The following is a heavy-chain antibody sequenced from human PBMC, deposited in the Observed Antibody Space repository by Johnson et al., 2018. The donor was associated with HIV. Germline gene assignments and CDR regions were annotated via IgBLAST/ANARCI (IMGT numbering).Heavy chain of an antibody. CDR1: GFTFSSYA. Sequence: QVHLVESGGGLVQPGRSLRLSCAASGFTFSSYAMHWVRQAPGKGLEWVAVISYDGSNKYYADSVKGRFTISRDNSKTTLYLQMNSLRAEDTAVYYCATKGLFYAFDIWGQGTMVTVSS. CDR3: ATKGLFYAFDI. CDR2: ISYDGSNK. J-gene: IGHJ3*02. D-gene: IGHD3-22*01. V-gene: IGHV3-30*04.